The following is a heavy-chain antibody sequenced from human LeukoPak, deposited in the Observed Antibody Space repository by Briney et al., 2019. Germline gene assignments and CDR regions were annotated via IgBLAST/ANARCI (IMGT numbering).Heavy chain of an antibody. CDR2: INPNSGGT. Sequence: ASVKVSCKASGYTFTGYYMHWVRQAPGQGLEWMGWINPNSGGTNYAQKFQGRVTMTRDTAISTAYMELSRLRSDDTAVYYCARDGGWRSPNWFDPWGQGTLVTVSS. V-gene: IGHV1-2*02. D-gene: IGHD2-15*01. CDR3: ARDGGWRSPNWFDP. CDR1: GYTFTGYY. J-gene: IGHJ5*02.